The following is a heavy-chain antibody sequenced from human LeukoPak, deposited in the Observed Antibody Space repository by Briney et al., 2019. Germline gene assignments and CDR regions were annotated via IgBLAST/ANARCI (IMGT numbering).Heavy chain of an antibody. V-gene: IGHV3-33*01. CDR1: GFSFNVHG. Sequence: GRSLRLSCAVSGFSFNVHGMHWVRQAPGKGLEWVAVIYYDGGNEFYADSVKGRFTISRDNSKNTLYLQMNSLRAEDTAVYYCGRDRSPPKVASGLIDYWGQGTLVTVSS. J-gene: IGHJ4*02. CDR2: IYYDGGNE. CDR3: GRDRSPPKVASGLIDY. D-gene: IGHD3-3*01.